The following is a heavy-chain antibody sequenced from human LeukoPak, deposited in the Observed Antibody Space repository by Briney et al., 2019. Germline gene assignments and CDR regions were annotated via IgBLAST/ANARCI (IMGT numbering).Heavy chain of an antibody. CDR3: ARALPYHYDSSGYQDY. CDR1: GFTVSSNY. CDR2: IYSGGST. J-gene: IGHJ4*02. Sequence: PGGSLRLSCAASGFTVSSNYMSWVRQAPGKGLEWVSVIYSGGSTYYADSVKGRFTISRDNSKNTLYLQMNSLRAEDTAVYYCARALPYHYDSSGYQDYWGQGTLVTVSS. V-gene: IGHV3-53*01. D-gene: IGHD3-22*01.